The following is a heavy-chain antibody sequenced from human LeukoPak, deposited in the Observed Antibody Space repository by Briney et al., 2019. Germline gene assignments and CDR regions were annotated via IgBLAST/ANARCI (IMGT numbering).Heavy chain of an antibody. V-gene: IGHV1-2*02. J-gene: IGHJ1*01. CDR2: LHPNSGGT. Sequence: ASVKVSCKASGYTFTGYYLHWVRQAPGQGLEWLGWLHPNSGGTNYAQKFQGRVTMTRDTSISTAYMELSSLRSDDTAVYYCARLAAVPGWGQGTLVTVSS. D-gene: IGHD6-19*01. CDR1: GYTFTGYY. CDR3: ARLAAVPG.